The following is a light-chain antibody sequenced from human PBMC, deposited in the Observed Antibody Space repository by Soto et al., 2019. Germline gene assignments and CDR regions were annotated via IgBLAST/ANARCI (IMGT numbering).Light chain of an antibody. CDR2: AAS. CDR1: QSVSSNK. Sequence: ETVLTQSPGSVSLSPGDRATLPCRASQSVSSNKLAWYQQKPGQAPRLLIYAASSRATGIPDRFSGSGSGTDFTLTINRLEPEDFAVYYCQQYGTSPTFGQGTRLEIK. CDR3: QQYGTSPT. V-gene: IGKV3-20*01. J-gene: IGKJ5*01.